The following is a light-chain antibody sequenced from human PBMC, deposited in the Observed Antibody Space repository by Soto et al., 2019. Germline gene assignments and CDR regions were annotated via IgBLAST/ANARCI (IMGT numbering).Light chain of an antibody. Sequence: EIVMTQSPATLSVSPGERITLSCRASQSISTSLAWYQQKPGQAPSLLIYGASTRATGVPDRFSGTGSGTEFTLTISSLKSEDYAVYYCQQYKSWPPITFGQGTRLEI. J-gene: IGKJ5*01. CDR1: QSISTS. V-gene: IGKV3-15*01. CDR3: QQYKSWPPIT. CDR2: GAS.